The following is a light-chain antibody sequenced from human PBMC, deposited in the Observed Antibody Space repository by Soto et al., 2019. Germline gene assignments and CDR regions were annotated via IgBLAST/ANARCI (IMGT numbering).Light chain of an antibody. CDR2: EVN. J-gene: IGLJ2*01. Sequence: QSALTQPASVSGSPGQSITISCTGTSSDVGGYKYVSWDQQHPGKAPKLLIHEVNSRPSGVSNRFSGSKSDNTASLTISGLQAEDEADYYCSSYTSSATLVFGVGTKVTVL. CDR3: SSYTSSATLV. V-gene: IGLV2-14*01. CDR1: SSDVGGYKY.